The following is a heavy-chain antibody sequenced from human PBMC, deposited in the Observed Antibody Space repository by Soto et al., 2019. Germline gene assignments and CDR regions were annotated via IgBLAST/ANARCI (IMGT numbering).Heavy chain of an antibody. CDR1: GFTFSSYA. J-gene: IGHJ6*02. CDR3: AKGGYCSSTSCPYYYYYGMDV. D-gene: IGHD2-2*01. CDR2: ISGSGGST. Sequence: VQLLESGGGLVQPGGSLRLSCAASGFTFSSYAMSWVRQAPGKGLEWVSAISGSGGSTYYADSVKGRFTISRDNSKNPLYLQMNSLRAEDTAVYYCAKGGYCSSTSCPYYYYYGMDVWGQGTTVTVSS. V-gene: IGHV3-23*01.